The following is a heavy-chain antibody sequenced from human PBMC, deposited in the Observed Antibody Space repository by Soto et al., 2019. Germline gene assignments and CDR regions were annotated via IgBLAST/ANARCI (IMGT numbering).Heavy chain of an antibody. Sequence: GASVKVSCKASGYTFTSYYMHWVRQAPGQGLEWMGIINPSGGSTSYAQKFQGRVTMTRDTSTSTVYMELSSLRSEDTAVYYCASGRSIAAAGTRGGRFDPWGQGTLVTVSS. CDR1: GYTFTSYY. CDR2: INPSGGST. CDR3: ASGRSIAAAGTRGGRFDP. V-gene: IGHV1-46*01. J-gene: IGHJ5*02. D-gene: IGHD6-13*01.